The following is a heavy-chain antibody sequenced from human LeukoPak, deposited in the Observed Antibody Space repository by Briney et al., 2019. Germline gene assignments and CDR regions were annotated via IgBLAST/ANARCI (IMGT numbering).Heavy chain of an antibody. CDR1: GGSISSYY. J-gene: IGHJ3*02. CDR2: IYHSGST. CDR3: ARHGYYYDSSGYIPGAFDI. D-gene: IGHD3-22*01. V-gene: IGHV4-38-2*02. Sequence: PSETLSLTCTVSGGSISSYYWGWIRQPPGKGLEWIGSIYHSGSTYYNPSLKSRVTISVDTSKNQFSLKLSSVTAADTTVYYCARHGYYYDSSGYIPGAFDIWGQGTMVTVSS.